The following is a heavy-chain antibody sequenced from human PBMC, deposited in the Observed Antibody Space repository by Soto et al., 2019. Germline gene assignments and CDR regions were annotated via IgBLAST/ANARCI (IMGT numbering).Heavy chain of an antibody. J-gene: IGHJ4*02. D-gene: IGHD1-26*01. V-gene: IGHV1-3*01. Sequence: QVQLVQSGAEVKKPGASVKVSCNPSGYAFTSYTMHWVRQAPGQGLEWMGWINADNGDSKYSQKFQGRVTITRDTSASIAYMELSRLRSEDTAVYYWARDTGSGLRVEPGIFEYWGQGTLVTVSS. CDR3: ARDTGSGLRVEPGIFEY. CDR1: GYAFTSYT. CDR2: INADNGDS.